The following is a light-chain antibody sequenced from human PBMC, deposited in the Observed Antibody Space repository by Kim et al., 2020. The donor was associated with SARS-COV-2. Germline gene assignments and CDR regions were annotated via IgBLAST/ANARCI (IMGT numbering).Light chain of an antibody. Sequence: PGQTASISCGGNNSGSKSVPWCQQKPGQAPVLVISYDSDRPSGIPERFSGSNSGNTATLTISRVEAGDEADYYCQVWDSTIDHRVLFGGGTQLTVL. V-gene: IGLV3-21*04. CDR1: NSGSKS. J-gene: IGLJ2*01. CDR2: YDS. CDR3: QVWDSTIDHRVL.